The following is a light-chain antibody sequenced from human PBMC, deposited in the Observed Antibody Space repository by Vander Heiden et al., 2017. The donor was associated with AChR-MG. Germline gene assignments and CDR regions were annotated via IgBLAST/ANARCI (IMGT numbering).Light chain of an antibody. Sequence: QSALTQPASVSWSPGQSITISCTGTSSDVGSYNLVSWYQQHPGKAPKLMIYEVTKRPSGVSNRFSGSKSGNTASLTISGLQAEDEADYYCWSYAGSNTYLVFGGGTKLTVL. CDR1: SSDVGSYNL. CDR2: EVT. J-gene: IGLJ2*01. CDR3: WSYAGSNTYLV. V-gene: IGLV2-23*02.